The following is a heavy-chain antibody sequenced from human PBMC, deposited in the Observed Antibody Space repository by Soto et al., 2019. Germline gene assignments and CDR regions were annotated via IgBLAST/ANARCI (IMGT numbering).Heavy chain of an antibody. CDR2: IYPGGTT. J-gene: IGHJ4*02. D-gene: IGHD3-10*01. CDR1: GFTVSGHY. CDR3: ARILGYYGSSSSDYFDY. V-gene: IGHV3-53*01. Sequence: GGSLRLSCAASGFTVSGHYMSWVRQAPGKGLEWVSVIYPGGTTFYTDSVKGRFTISRDNSKNTLYLQMNSLRDEDTAVYYCARILGYYGSSSSDYFDYWGQGTLVTVAS.